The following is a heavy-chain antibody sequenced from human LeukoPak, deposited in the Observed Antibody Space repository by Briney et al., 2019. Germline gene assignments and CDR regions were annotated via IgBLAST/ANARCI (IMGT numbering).Heavy chain of an antibody. Sequence: GGSLRLSCAASGFTFSSYWMSWVRQAPGKGLEWVANIKQDGSEKYYEDSVKGRFTISRDNAKNSLYLQMNSLRAEDTAVYYCARSKLPSPGYFDYWGQGTLVTVSS. CDR2: IKQDGSEK. CDR3: ARSKLPSPGYFDY. CDR1: GFTFSSYW. D-gene: IGHD2-15*01. V-gene: IGHV3-7*01. J-gene: IGHJ4*02.